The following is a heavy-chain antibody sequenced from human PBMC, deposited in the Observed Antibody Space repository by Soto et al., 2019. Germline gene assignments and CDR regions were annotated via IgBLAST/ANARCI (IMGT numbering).Heavy chain of an antibody. CDR2: IWYDGNKK. D-gene: IGHD3-22*01. CDR1: VFTFISNG. CDR3: VVDTSGLLDY. V-gene: IGHV3-33*03. Sequence: PGWSLRLACASSVFTFISNGMQWVRQAPGKGLEWVAVIWYDGNKKYYGDSVRGRFTISRDNSKNTLYLEMNSLRAEDTAVYYCVVDTSGLLDYWGQGTQVTVSS. J-gene: IGHJ4*02.